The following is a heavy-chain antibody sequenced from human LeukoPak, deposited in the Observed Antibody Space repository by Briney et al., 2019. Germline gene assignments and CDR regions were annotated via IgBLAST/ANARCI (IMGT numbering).Heavy chain of an antibody. CDR3: ARDRVGHSAIDY. CDR1: GGSISSGDYY. D-gene: IGHD2-2*01. CDR2: IYYSGST. V-gene: IGHV4-30-4*02. Sequence: SETLSLTCTVSGGSISSGDYYWSWIRQPPGKGLEWIGYIYYSGSTYYNPSLKSRVTISVDTSKNQFSLKLSSVTAADTAVYYCARDRVGHSAIDYWGQGTLVTVSS. J-gene: IGHJ4*02.